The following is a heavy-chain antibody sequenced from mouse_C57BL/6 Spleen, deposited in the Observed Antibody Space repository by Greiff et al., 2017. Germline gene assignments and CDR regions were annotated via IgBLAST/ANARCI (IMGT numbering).Heavy chain of an antibody. D-gene: IGHD1-1*01. CDR2: IYPGSGNT. CDR3: ARFYYGSSYAMDY. V-gene: IGHV1-76*01. Sequence: VQLQQPGAELVRPGASVKLSCKASGYTFTDYYINWVKQRPGRGLEWIGRIYPGSGNTYYNEKFKGKATLTAEKSSSTAYMQLSSLTSENSAVYFCARFYYGSSYAMDYWGQGTSVTVSS. J-gene: IGHJ4*01. CDR1: GYTFTDYY.